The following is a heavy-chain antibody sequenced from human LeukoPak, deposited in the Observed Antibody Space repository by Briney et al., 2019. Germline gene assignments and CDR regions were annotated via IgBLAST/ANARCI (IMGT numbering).Heavy chain of an antibody. CDR1: GFTIDDYN. Sequence: GGSLRLSCVVSGFTIDDYNMNWVRQAPGKGLEWVSYITTTSKTTYYADSVKGRFTISRDNSKNTLYLQMNSLRAEDTAIYYCAKLIHPYTSSWYPFDSWGQGTLVTVSS. V-gene: IGHV3-48*01. CDR3: AKLIHPYTSSWYPFDS. CDR2: ITTTSKTT. J-gene: IGHJ4*02. D-gene: IGHD6-13*01.